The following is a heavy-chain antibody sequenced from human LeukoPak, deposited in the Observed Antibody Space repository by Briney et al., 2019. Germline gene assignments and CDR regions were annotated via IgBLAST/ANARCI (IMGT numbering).Heavy chain of an antibody. CDR3: ARAGDGYNLFDY. J-gene: IGHJ4*02. CDR1: GGSFSGYY. Sequence: SETLSLTCAVYGGSFSGYYWNWIRQPPGKGLEWIGEINHSGSTHYNPSLKSRVTISVDTSKNQFSLKLSSVTAADTAVYYCARAGDGYNLFDYWGQGTLVTVSS. D-gene: IGHD5-24*01. V-gene: IGHV4-34*01. CDR2: INHSGST.